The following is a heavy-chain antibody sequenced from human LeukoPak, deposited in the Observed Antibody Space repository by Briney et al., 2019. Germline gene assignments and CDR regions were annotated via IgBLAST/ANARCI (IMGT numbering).Heavy chain of an antibody. Sequence: SETLSLTCTVSGGSISSYYWSWIRQLPGKGLEWIGYIYYSGSTNYNPSLKSRVTISVDTSKNQFSLKLSSVTAADTAVYYCAREATAGVPAAYYYYYYMYVWGKGTTVTVSS. CDR2: IYYSGST. CDR3: AREATAGVPAAYYYYYYMYV. J-gene: IGHJ6*03. V-gene: IGHV4-59*12. D-gene: IGHD2-2*01. CDR1: GGSISSYY.